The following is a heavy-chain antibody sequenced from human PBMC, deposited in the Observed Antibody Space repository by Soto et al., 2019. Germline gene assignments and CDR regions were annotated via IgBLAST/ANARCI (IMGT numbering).Heavy chain of an antibody. CDR3: ARKYSGYDVYYYYGMEV. D-gene: IGHD5-12*01. CDR1: GFTFSSYN. CDR2: ISGSSSTI. J-gene: IGHJ6*02. V-gene: IGHV3-48*02. Sequence: EVQLVESGGGLVQPGGSLRLSCAASGFTFSSYNLSWVRQAPGKGLEWVSYISGSSSTIYYADSVKGRFTISRDNAKNSLYLQMNSLRNEDTAVYYCARKYSGYDVYYYYGMEVWGQGTTVTVSS.